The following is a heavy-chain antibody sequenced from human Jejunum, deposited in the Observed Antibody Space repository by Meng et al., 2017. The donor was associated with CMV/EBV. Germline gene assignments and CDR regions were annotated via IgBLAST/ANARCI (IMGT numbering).Heavy chain of an antibody. J-gene: IGHJ6*02. V-gene: IGHV4-59*11. CDR2: IYYSGRT. CDR1: SIIGHY. Sequence: SIIGHYWSWIRQSPGKGLEWIGHIYYSGRTNYNPSLKSRLTISVYTSKNQFSLKLSSVTAADTAVYYCARMMTMVRGVIKDDMDVWGQGTPVTVSS. CDR3: ARMMTMVRGVIKDDMDV. D-gene: IGHD3-10*01.